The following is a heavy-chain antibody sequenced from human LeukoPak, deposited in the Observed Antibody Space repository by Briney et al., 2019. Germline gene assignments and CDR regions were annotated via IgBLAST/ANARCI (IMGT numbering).Heavy chain of an antibody. J-gene: IGHJ6*02. D-gene: IGHD1-14*01. CDR3: ARNIMGNLYYYYYGMDV. CDR1: GYTFTSYY. CDR2: INPSGGST. Sequence: ASVKVSCKASGYTFTSYYMHWVRQAPGQGLEWMGIINPSGGSTSYAQKFQGRVTMTRDTSTSTVYMELSGLRSEDTAVYYCARNIMGNLYYYYYGMDVWGQGTTVTVSS. V-gene: IGHV1-46*01.